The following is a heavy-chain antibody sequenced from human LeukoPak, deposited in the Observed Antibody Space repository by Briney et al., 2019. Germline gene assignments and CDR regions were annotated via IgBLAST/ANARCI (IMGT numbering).Heavy chain of an antibody. V-gene: IGHV4-39*07. CDR1: GGSISSSYSY. Sequence: SETLSLTCTVSGGSISSSYSYWGWIRQPPGKGLEWIGNIYYSGSTYYSPSLTSRVTVSVDTSENQFSLKLSSVTAADTAVYYCARAHSIASYYYGVDVWGQGATVTVSS. J-gene: IGHJ6*02. D-gene: IGHD2/OR15-2a*01. CDR2: IYYSGST. CDR3: ARAHSIASYYYGVDV.